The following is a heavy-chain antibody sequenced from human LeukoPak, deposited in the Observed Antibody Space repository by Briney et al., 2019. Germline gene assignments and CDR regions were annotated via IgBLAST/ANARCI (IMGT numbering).Heavy chain of an antibody. D-gene: IGHD6-6*01. CDR1: GFTFGDYG. Sequence: TGRSLRLSCVASGFTFGDYGMHWVRQAPGKGLEWVSGTSWNSGSIGYADSVKGRFTISRDNAKNSLYLQMNSLRAEDTALYYCAKDLGSSFSSNFDYWGQGTLVTVSS. J-gene: IGHJ4*02. V-gene: IGHV3-9*01. CDR2: TSWNSGSI. CDR3: AKDLGSSFSSNFDY.